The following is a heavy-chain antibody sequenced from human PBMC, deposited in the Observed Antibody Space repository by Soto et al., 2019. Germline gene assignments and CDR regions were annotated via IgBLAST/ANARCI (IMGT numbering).Heavy chain of an antibody. CDR1: GFTFSSYS. Sequence: GGSLRLSCAASGFTFSSYSMNWVRQAPGKGLEWVSSISSSSSYIYYADSVKGRFTISRDNAKNSLYLQMNSLRAEDTAVYYCARDRAHSSPRYFDYWGQGTLVTVSS. J-gene: IGHJ4*02. CDR3: ARDRAHSSPRYFDY. V-gene: IGHV3-21*01. D-gene: IGHD6-13*01. CDR2: ISSSSSYI.